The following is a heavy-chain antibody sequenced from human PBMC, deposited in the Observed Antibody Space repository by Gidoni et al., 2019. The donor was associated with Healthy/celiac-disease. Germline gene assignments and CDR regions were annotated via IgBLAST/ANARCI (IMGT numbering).Heavy chain of an antibody. CDR2: ISYSGST. CDR1: GGSLSSGGYY. Sequence: QVQLQESGPGLVKPSQTLSLTCTVSGGSLSSGGYYWSWIRQLPGKGLEWIGYISYSGSTYYNPSLKSRVTTSVDTSNNQFSLKLSSVTAADTAVYYCARDRGSSWYERWFDPWGQGTLVTVSS. V-gene: IGHV4-31*03. D-gene: IGHD6-13*01. J-gene: IGHJ5*02. CDR3: ARDRGSSWYERWFDP.